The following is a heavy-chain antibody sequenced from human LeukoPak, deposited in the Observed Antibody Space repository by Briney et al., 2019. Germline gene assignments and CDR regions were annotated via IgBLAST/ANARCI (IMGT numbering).Heavy chain of an antibody. CDR2: VNPHSGGR. Sequence: ASVKVSCKASGYTFTDYFIHWVRQAPGQGLEWMGWVNPHSGGRNLAQKFQGRVTMARDTSTSTAYMELRSLRSDDTAIYYCARMHGGIYWFDPWGQGTLVTVSS. CDR3: ARMHGGIYWFDP. V-gene: IGHV1-2*02. CDR1: GYTFTDYF. J-gene: IGHJ5*02. D-gene: IGHD1-26*01.